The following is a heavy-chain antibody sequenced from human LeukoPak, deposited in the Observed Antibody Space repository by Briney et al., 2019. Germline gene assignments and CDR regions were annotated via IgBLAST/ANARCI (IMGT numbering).Heavy chain of an antibody. V-gene: IGHV4-34*01. Sequence: PSETLSLTCAVYGGSLSGYYWSWIRQPPGKGLEWIGGINHSGSTNYNPSLKSRVTISVDTSKNQFSLKQSSVTAADTAVYYCARVPYCSGGSCNYYYYYGMDVWGQGTTVTVSS. J-gene: IGHJ6*02. CDR2: INHSGST. CDR3: ARVPYCSGGSCNYYYYYGMDV. CDR1: GGSLSGYY. D-gene: IGHD2-15*01.